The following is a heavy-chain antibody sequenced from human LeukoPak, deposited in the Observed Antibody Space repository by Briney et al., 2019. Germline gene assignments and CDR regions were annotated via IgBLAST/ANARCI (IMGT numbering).Heavy chain of an antibody. CDR3: TRAARYQLLRRTAEYLQH. D-gene: IGHD2-2*01. V-gene: IGHV3-49*04. CDR2: IRSKAYGGTT. CDR1: GFIFGDYA. Sequence: TGRSLRLSCTASGFIFGDYAMSWVRQAPGKGLEWVGFIRSKAYGGTTEYAASVKGRFTISRDDSKSIVYLQMTTLKTEDTAVYYCTRAARYQLLRRTAEYLQHWGQGTLVTVSS. J-gene: IGHJ1*01.